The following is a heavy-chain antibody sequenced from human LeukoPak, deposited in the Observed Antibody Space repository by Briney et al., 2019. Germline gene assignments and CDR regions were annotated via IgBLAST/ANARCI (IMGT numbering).Heavy chain of an antibody. CDR2: IHHSGST. V-gene: IGHV4-4*02. CDR1: GGSISNSNW. CDR3: AKYDILTGHMAPAA. J-gene: IGHJ5*02. Sequence: PSETLSLTCAVSGGSISNSNWWSWVRQPPGKGLEWIGEIHHSGSTNYNPSLRSRVSISVDKSKNHFSLKLTSVTAADTAVYFCAKYDILTGHMAPAAWGQGTLVTVSS. D-gene: IGHD3-9*01.